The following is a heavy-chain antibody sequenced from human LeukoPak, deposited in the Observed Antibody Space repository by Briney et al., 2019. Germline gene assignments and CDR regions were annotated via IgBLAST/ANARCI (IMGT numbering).Heavy chain of an antibody. Sequence: PGGSLRLSCAASGFTFSSYGMHWVRQAPGKGLEWVAFIRYDGSNKYYADSVKGRFTISRDNSKNTLYLQMNSLRAEDTAVYYCGKSPPYSDYIFDYWGQGTLVTVSS. J-gene: IGHJ4*02. CDR2: IRYDGSNK. CDR3: GKSPPYSDYIFDY. CDR1: GFTFSSYG. V-gene: IGHV3-30*02. D-gene: IGHD4/OR15-4a*01.